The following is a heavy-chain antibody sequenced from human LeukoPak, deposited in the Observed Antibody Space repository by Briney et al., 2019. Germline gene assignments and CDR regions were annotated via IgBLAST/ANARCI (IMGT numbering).Heavy chain of an antibody. CDR3: EGKRVLSHDAFDI. CDR2: ISYDGSNK. V-gene: IGHV3-30*03. J-gene: IGHJ3*02. CDR1: GFTFSSYG. Sequence: GGSLRLSCAASGFTFSSYGMSWVRQAPGKGLEWVAVISYDGSNKYYADSVKGRFTISRDNSKNTLYLQMNSLRAEDTAVYYCEGKRVLSHDAFDIWGQGTMVTVSS. D-gene: IGHD3-10*01.